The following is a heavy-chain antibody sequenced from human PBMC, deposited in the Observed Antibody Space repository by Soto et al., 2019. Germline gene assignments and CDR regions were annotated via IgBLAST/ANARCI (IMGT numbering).Heavy chain of an antibody. CDR2: IYYSGST. CDR3: ARHRVRNWFDT. V-gene: IGHV4-39*01. CDR1: GGSSRSSSYC. D-gene: IGHD3-10*01. J-gene: IGHJ5*02. Sequence: SEPMALSSIVSGGSSRSSSYCGGGIRQPPGKGLEWIGSIYYSGSTYYNPSLKSRVTISVDTSKNQFSLKLSSVTAADTAVFYCARHRVRNWFDTWGQGTLGTVAS.